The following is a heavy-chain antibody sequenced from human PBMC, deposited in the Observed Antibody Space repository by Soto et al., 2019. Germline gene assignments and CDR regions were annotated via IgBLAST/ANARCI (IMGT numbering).Heavy chain of an antibody. CDR2: ISSSGSTI. CDR3: ARDLSVSSGWSPFDY. CDR1: GFTFSSYE. Sequence: GESLKISCAASGFTFSSYEMNWVRQAPGKGLEWVSYISSSGSTIYYADSVKGRFTISRDNAKNSLYLQMNSLRAEDTAVYYCARDLSVSSGWSPFDYWGQGTLVTVSS. V-gene: IGHV3-48*03. D-gene: IGHD6-19*01. J-gene: IGHJ4*02.